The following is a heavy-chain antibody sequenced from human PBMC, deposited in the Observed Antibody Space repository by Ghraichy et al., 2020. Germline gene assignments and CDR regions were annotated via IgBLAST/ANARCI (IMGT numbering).Heavy chain of an antibody. CDR3: GAVKY. CDR2: FDPEDGRM. J-gene: IGHJ4*02. D-gene: IGHD6-19*01. CDR1: GDTFKEQG. Sequence: ASVKVSCTASGDTFKEQGIDWVRQAPGKGLEWMGGFDPEDGRMLYSQKFQDRIIIIQDTSSNTAYMEMRNLTSEDTAVYFCGAVKYWGQGALVSVSS. V-gene: IGHV1-24*01.